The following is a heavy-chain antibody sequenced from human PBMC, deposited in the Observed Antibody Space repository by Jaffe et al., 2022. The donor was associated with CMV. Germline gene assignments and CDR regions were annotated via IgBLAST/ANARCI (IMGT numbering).Heavy chain of an antibody. D-gene: IGHD4-17*01. CDR3: AREFGYGDYIFDY. V-gene: IGHV3-21*01. Sequence: EVQLVESGGGLVKPGGSLRLSCAASGFTFSSYSMNWVRQAPGKGLEWVSSISSSSSYIYYADSVKGRFTISRDNAKNSLYLQMNSLRAEDTAVYYCAREFGYGDYIFDYWGQGTLVTVSS. J-gene: IGHJ4*02. CDR2: ISSSSSYI. CDR1: GFTFSSYS.